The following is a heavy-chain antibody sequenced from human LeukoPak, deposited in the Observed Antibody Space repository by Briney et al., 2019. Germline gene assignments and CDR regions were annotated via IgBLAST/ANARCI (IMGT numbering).Heavy chain of an antibody. CDR3: AKDLDSTGSWPPEYFQH. J-gene: IGHJ1*01. CDR2: ISTSSRT. CDR1: GFTFSSYA. D-gene: IGHD3-22*01. Sequence: GGSLRLSCVASGFTFSSYAMSWVRQAPGKGLEWVSLISTSSRTHCADSMKGRFTISRDNSRNTLYLQINSLRAEDTAVYYCAKDLDSTGSWPPEYFQHWGQGSLVTVSS. V-gene: IGHV3-23*01.